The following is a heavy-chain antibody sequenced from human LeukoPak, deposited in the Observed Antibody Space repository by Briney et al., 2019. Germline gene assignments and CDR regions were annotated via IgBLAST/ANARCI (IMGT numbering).Heavy chain of an antibody. V-gene: IGHV3-66*01. J-gene: IGHJ4*02. CDR1: GFTVSSNY. D-gene: IGHD3-22*01. CDR3: VLYDSSGYSKTLFDY. Sequence: GGSLRLSCAASGFTVSSNYMSWVRQAPGKGLEWVPVIYSGGSTYYADSVKGRFTISRDNSKNTLYLQMNSLRAEDTAVYYCVLYDSSGYSKTLFDYWGQGTLVTVSS. CDR2: IYSGGST.